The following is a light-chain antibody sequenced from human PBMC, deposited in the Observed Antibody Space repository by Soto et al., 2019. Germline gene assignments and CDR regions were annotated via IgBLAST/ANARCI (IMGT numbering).Light chain of an antibody. V-gene: IGKV1-8*01. CDR1: QGISSY. Sequence: AIRMTQSPSSLSASTGDRVTITCRASQGISSYLAWYQQKPGKAPKLLIYDASSLESGVPSRFSGSGSGTEFTLTISSLQPDDFATYYCQQYNSYSSWTFGQGTKVDI. J-gene: IGKJ1*01. CDR3: QQYNSYSSWT. CDR2: DAS.